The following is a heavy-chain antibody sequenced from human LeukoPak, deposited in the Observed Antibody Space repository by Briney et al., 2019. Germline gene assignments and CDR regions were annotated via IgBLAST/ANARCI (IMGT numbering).Heavy chain of an antibody. D-gene: IGHD6-13*01. CDR1: GYTFTSYG. J-gene: IGHJ4*02. V-gene: IGHV1-18*01. CDR2: ISAYNGNT. Sequence: ASVKVSCKASGYTFTSYGISWVRQAPGQGLEWMGWISAYNGNTNYAQKLQGRVTMTTDTSTSTAYMELRSLRSDDTAVYYCARDRRLYSSSWYLIFDYWGQGTLVTVSS. CDR3: ARDRRLYSSSWYLIFDY.